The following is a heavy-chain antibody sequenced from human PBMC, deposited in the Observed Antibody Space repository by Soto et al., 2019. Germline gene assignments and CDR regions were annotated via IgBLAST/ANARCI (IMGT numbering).Heavy chain of an antibody. Sequence: VQLVESGGGLVQPGGSLRLSCAVSGFSFSSAWMTWIRQAPGKGLERVAIMNEDGSERYYVDSVKGRFTISRDNAKNALLLQMNSLRVEDTAVYFCARDRAYSRFDYWGQGSLVTVSS. J-gene: IGHJ4*02. CDR1: GFSFSSAW. CDR2: MNEDGSER. V-gene: IGHV3-7*03. D-gene: IGHD4-4*01. CDR3: ARDRAYSRFDY.